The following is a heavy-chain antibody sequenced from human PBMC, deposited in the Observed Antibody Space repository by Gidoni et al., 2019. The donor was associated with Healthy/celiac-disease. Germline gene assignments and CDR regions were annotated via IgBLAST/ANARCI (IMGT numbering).Heavy chain of an antibody. CDR2: IFSNDEK. J-gene: IGHJ5*02. V-gene: IGHV2-26*01. D-gene: IGHD4-17*01. CDR3: ARLRWGTVTRNNWFDP. Sequence: QVTLKESGPGLVKPTETLTLTCTVTGFSLSNARMGVSWIRQHPGKALEWLAQIFSNDEKSYSTSLKSRLTISKDTSKSQVVLTMTNMDPVDTATYYCARLRWGTVTRNNWFDPWGQGTLVTVSS. CDR1: GFSLSNARMG.